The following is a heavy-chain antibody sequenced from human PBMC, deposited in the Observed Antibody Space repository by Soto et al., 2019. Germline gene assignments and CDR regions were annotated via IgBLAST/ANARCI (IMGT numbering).Heavy chain of an antibody. CDR1: GGTFSSYA. J-gene: IGHJ5*02. CDR3: ASTNGAVGANWFDP. CDR2: IIPIFGTA. Sequence: QVQLVQSGAEVKKPGSSVKVSCKASGGTFSSYAISWVRQAPGQGLEWMGGIIPIFGTANYAQKFQGRVTITADEYTSTAYMELGSLSSEDTAVYYCASTNGAVGANWFDPWGQGTLVTVSS. V-gene: IGHV1-69*12. D-gene: IGHD1-26*01.